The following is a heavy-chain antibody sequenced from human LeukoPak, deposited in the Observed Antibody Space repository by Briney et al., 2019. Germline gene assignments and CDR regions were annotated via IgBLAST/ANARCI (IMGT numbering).Heavy chain of an antibody. J-gene: IGHJ4*02. CDR1: GFSPSTSGVG. CDR2: IYWDDDK. D-gene: IGHD3-3*01. Sequence: SGPTLVKPTQTLTLTCTFSGFSPSTSGVGVGWIRQPPGKALEWLALIYWDDDKRYSPSLKSRLTITKDTSKNQVVLTMTNMDPVDTATYYCAATIFGEYRFDYWGPGTLVTVSS. V-gene: IGHV2-5*02. CDR3: AATIFGEYRFDY.